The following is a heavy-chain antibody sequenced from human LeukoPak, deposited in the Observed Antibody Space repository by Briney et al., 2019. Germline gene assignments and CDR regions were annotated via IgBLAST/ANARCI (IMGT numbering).Heavy chain of an antibody. J-gene: IGHJ6*03. D-gene: IGHD3-3*02. CDR3: AREDHFWSGYSDYYYYYYMDV. Sequence: SETLSLTCTVSGGSISSGSYYWSWIRQPAGKGLEWIGRIYTSGSTNYNPSLKSRVTISVDTSKNQFSLKLSSVTAADTAVYYCAREDHFWSGYSDYYYYYYMDVWGKGTTVTVSS. V-gene: IGHV4-61*02. CDR1: GGSISSGSYY. CDR2: IYTSGST.